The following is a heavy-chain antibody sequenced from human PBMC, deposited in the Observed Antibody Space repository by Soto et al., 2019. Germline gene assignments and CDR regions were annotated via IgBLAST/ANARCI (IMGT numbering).Heavy chain of an antibody. CDR3: ARDSVYSSSWYVGWFDP. J-gene: IGHJ5*02. CDR1: GYTFTSYG. CDR2: ISAYNGNT. V-gene: IGHV1-18*01. Sequence: QVQLVQSGAEVKKPGASVKVSCKASGYTFTSYGISWVRQAPGQGLEWMGWISAYNGNTNYAQKLQGRVTMTTDTTTSTAYMELRSLRCDDTAGYYCARDSVYSSSWYVGWFDPWGQGTLVTVSS. D-gene: IGHD6-13*01.